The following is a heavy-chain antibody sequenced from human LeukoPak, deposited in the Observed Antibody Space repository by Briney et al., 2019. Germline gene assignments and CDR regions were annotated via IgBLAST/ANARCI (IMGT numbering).Heavy chain of an antibody. D-gene: IGHD2-15*01. CDR2: INPAGTET. V-gene: IGHV3-7*01. Sequence: GGSLRLSCAASGFTFSSYWMSWVRQAPSTGLEWVANINPAGTETYYVDPVKGRFTISRDNAKNLLYLQMNSLRAEDTAVYYCARFGYVAAVDLWGQGTLVTVSS. J-gene: IGHJ4*02. CDR3: ARFGYVAAVDL. CDR1: GFTFSSYW.